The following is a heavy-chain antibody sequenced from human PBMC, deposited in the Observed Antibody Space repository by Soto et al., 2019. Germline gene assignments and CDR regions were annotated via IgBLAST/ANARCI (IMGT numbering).Heavy chain of an antibody. CDR1: GFTFSSSA. CDR3: AKDRHYPRDYFHY. D-gene: IGHD3-10*01. CDR2: VSANGQGI. J-gene: IGHJ4*02. V-gene: IGHV3-23*01. Sequence: PGGSLRLSCAASGFTFSSSAISWVRQAPGKGLEWVSAVSANGQGIYYADSARGRFTISRDNSKNTVFLHMDSLSAEDTAVYYCAKDRHYPRDYFHYWGQGTLVTVSS.